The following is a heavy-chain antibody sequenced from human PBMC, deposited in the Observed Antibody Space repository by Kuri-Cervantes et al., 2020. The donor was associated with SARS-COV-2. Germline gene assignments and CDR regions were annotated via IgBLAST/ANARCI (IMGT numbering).Heavy chain of an antibody. Sequence: GESLEISCAASGFTFSSYAMHWVRQAPGKGLEWVAVISYDGSNKYYADSVKGRFTISRDNSKNTLYLQMNSLRAEDTAVYYCARVNDVIAARLHDAFDIWGQGTMVTVSS. CDR2: ISYDGSNK. CDR1: GFTFSSYA. CDR3: ARVNDVIAARLHDAFDI. D-gene: IGHD6-6*01. V-gene: IGHV3-30-3*01. J-gene: IGHJ3*02.